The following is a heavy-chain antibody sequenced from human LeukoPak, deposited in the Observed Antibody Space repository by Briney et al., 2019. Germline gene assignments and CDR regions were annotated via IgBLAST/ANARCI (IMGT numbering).Heavy chain of an antibody. D-gene: IGHD3-3*01. CDR3: ARYLSGFQFDP. J-gene: IGHJ5*02. Sequence: GGSLRLSCAASGFTFSSYSMNWVRQAPGKGLEWVSSISSSSSYIYYADSVKGRFTISRDNAKNSLYLQMNSLRAGDTAVYYCARYLSGFQFDPWGQGTLVTVSS. CDR1: GFTFSSYS. V-gene: IGHV3-21*01. CDR2: ISSSSSYI.